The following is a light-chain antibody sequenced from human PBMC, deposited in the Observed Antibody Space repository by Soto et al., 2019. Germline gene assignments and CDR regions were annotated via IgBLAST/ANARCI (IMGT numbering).Light chain of an antibody. CDR2: GAS. CDR3: QQYNKWPRT. CDR1: QSVNIH. V-gene: IGKV3D-15*01. J-gene: IGKJ1*01. Sequence: MTQSPSTLSVSPGERATLSCRASQSVNIHLAWYQQKPGQAPRLLIYGASARATGIPAKFSGSGSGTEFTLTISSLQSEDFAVYYCQQYNKWPRTFGQGTKVDIK.